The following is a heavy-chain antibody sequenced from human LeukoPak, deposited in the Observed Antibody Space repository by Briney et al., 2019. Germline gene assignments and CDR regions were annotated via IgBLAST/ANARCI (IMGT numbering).Heavy chain of an antibody. CDR3: ARAMYSSGWDAFDI. Sequence: GGSLRLSCAASGFTSSRYIVNWVRQAPGKGLEWVSSINSRSNYIYYADSVKGRFTISRDNAKNSLYLQMNSLRAEDTAVYYCARAMYSSGWDAFDIWGQGTMVTVSS. J-gene: IGHJ3*02. CDR2: INSRSNYI. V-gene: IGHV3-21*01. D-gene: IGHD6-19*01. CDR1: GFTSSRYI.